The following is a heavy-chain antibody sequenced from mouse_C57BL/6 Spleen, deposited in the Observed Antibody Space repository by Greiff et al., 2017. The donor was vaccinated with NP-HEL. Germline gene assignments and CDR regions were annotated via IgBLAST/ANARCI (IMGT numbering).Heavy chain of an antibody. Sequence: EVKLMESGGGLVKPGGSLKLSCAASGFTFSDYGMHWVRQAPEKGLEWVAYISSGSSTIYYADTVKGRFTIFRDNAKNTLFLQMTSLRSEDTAMYYCARGTTVVALYYYAMDYWGQGTSVTVSS. CDR2: ISSGSSTI. CDR1: GFTFSDYG. CDR3: ARGTTVVALYYYAMDY. V-gene: IGHV5-17*01. J-gene: IGHJ4*01. D-gene: IGHD1-1*01.